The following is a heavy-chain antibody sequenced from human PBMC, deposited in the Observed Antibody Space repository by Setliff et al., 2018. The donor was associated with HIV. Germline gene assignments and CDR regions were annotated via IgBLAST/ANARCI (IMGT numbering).Heavy chain of an antibody. J-gene: IGHJ6*03. Sequence: PSETLSLTCAVYGGSFSGYYWSWIRQPPGKGLEWIGEINHTGSTNYNPSLTRRVTISVDTSKNQFSLRLSSVTAADTAVYYCARGLIGSAYYYMDVWGKGTTVTVSS. V-gene: IGHV4-34*01. CDR1: GGSFSGYY. D-gene: IGHD3-3*01. CDR3: ARGLIGSAYYYMDV. CDR2: INHTGST.